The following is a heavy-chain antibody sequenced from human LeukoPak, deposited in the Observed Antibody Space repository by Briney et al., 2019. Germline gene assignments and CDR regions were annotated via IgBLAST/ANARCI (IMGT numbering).Heavy chain of an antibody. CDR3: TTDWRGSWYSSGWYPDY. D-gene: IGHD6-19*01. Sequence: GGSLRLSCAASGFDFSSYSMNWVRQAPGKGREWVGRIKSKTDGGTTDYAAPVKGRFTISRDDSKNTLYLQMNSLKTEDTAVYYCTTDWRGSWYSSGWYPDYWGQGTLVTVSS. CDR2: IKSKTDGGTT. J-gene: IGHJ4*02. V-gene: IGHV3-15*01. CDR1: GFDFSSYS.